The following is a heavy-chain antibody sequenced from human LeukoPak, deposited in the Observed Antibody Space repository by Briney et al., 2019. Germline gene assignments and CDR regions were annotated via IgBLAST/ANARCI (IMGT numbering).Heavy chain of an antibody. CDR2: IQSDGSKT. D-gene: IGHD2-15*01. CDR3: AKRYCKSATCRSDMDA. CDR1: GFSFSNYG. J-gene: IGHJ6*02. Sequence: SGGSLRLSCAASGFSFSNYGMHWVRQAPGKGLEWVALIQSDGSKTYSADSVKGRFTISRDNPRNTLYLQMDRLRPEDTAVHYCAKRYCKSATCRSDMDAWGQGTTVTVS. V-gene: IGHV3-30*02.